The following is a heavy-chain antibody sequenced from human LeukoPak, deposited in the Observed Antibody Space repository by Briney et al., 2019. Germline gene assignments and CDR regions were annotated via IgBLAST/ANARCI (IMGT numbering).Heavy chain of an antibody. D-gene: IGHD5-24*01. V-gene: IGHV3-30-3*01. J-gene: IGHJ4*02. Sequence: GRSLRLSCAASGFTFSSYAMHWVRQAPGKGLEWVAVISYDGSNKYYADSVKGRFTISRDNSKNTLYLQMNSLRAEDTAVYYCASSRDGYNPFDYWGQGTLVTVSS. CDR2: ISYDGSNK. CDR3: ASSRDGYNPFDY. CDR1: GFTFSSYA.